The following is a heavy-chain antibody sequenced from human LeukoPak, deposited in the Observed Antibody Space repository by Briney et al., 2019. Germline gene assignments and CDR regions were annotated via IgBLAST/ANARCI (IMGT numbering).Heavy chain of an antibody. V-gene: IGHV1-69*05. CDR3: AREPSNPVNWNDEYNWFGP. J-gene: IGHJ5*02. Sequence: ASVKVSCKASGGTFSSYAISWVRQAPGQGLEWMGRIIPIFGTANYAQKFQGRVTITTDESTSTAYMELSSLRSEDTAVCYCAREPSNPVNWNDEYNWFGPWGQGTLVTGSS. CDR1: GGTFSSYA. CDR2: IIPIFGTA. D-gene: IGHD1-1*01.